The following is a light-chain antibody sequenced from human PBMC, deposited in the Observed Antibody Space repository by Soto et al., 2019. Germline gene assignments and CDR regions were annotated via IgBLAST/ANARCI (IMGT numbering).Light chain of an antibody. CDR3: QQYATSPLT. CDR1: QIVRRNY. J-gene: IGKJ4*01. V-gene: IGKV3-20*01. Sequence: EIVLTQSPGTLALSPGDRATLSCRASQIVRRNYLAWYQHKPGQAPGHLIYGASSRATGIPDRFSGSGSGTDFTLTISRLEPEDFAVYFCQQYATSPLTFGGGTKVEI. CDR2: GAS.